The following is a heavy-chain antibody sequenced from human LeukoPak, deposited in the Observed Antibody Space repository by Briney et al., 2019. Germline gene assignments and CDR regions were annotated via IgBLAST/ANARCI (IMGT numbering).Heavy chain of an antibody. J-gene: IGHJ4*02. CDR1: GGSISSYY. D-gene: IGHD3-3*01. CDR2: IYYSGST. V-gene: IGHV4-59*08. CDR3: ARHSEVFGVGFDY. Sequence: SETLSLTCTVSGGSISSYYWSWIRQPPGKGLEWIGYIYYSGSTNYNPSLKSRVTISVDTSKNQFYLKLSSVTAADTAVYYCARHSEVFGVGFDYWGQGTLVTVSS.